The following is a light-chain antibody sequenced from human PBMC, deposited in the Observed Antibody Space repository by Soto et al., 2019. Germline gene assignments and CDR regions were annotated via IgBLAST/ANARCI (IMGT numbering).Light chain of an antibody. V-gene: IGKV1-5*01. Sequence: DIQMTQSPSALSASVGDRFTMTCRASQSISSWLAWYQQKPGKAPKLLIYDASSLESGVPSRFSGSGSGTEFTLTISSLQPDDFATYYRQQYNSYWTFGQGTKVDI. CDR3: QQYNSYWT. CDR2: DAS. CDR1: QSISSW. J-gene: IGKJ1*01.